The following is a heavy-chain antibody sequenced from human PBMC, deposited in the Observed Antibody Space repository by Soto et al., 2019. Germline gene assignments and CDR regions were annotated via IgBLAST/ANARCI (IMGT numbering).Heavy chain of an antibody. J-gene: IGHJ6*02. V-gene: IGHV1-18*01. CDR2: ISAYNGNT. Sequence: ASVKVSCKASGYTFTSYGISWVRQAPGQGLEWMGWISAYNGNTNYAQKLQGRVTMTTDTSTSTAYMELRSLRSDDTAVYYCASPHNWNDATGGYYYYGMDVWGQGTTVTVSS. CDR1: GYTFTSYG. D-gene: IGHD1-1*01. CDR3: ASPHNWNDATGGYYYYGMDV.